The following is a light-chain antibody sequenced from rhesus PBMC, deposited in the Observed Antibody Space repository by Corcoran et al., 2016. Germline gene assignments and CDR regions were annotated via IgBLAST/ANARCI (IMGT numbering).Light chain of an antibody. CDR3: QHGYGTPWT. CDR2: EAS. V-gene: IGKV1-74*01. J-gene: IGKJ1*01. Sequence: DIQMTQSPSSLSASVGDRVTITCRASENVNSFLNWYQQKPGKAPKLLNYEASTLRNWVPSRYSVSGSGTISTFTICSLQPEDFATYYCQHGYGTPWTFGQGTKVEIK. CDR1: ENVNSF.